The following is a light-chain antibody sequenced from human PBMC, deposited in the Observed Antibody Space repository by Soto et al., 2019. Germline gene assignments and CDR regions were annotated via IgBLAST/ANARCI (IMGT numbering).Light chain of an antibody. CDR2: DVN. J-gene: IGLJ2*01. CDR3: SSYTSSSTLVV. CDR1: SSDVGGYNY. Sequence: QSVLTQPASVSGSPGRSITISCTGTSSDVGGYNYVSWYQQHPGKAPKLMIYDVNNRPSGVSNRFSGSKSGNTASLTISGLQAEDEADYYCSSYTSSSTLVVFGGGTKLTVL. V-gene: IGLV2-14*03.